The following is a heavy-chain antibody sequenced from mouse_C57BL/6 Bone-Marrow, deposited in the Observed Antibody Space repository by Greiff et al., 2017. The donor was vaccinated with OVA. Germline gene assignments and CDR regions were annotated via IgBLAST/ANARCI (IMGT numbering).Heavy chain of an antibody. V-gene: IGHV14-1*01. D-gene: IGHD1-1*01. CDR1: GFTFNDYY. Sequence: VQLQQSGAELVRPGASVKLSCTASGFTFNDYYMHWVKQRPEQGLEWIGCIDPEGGDTEYAPKFQGKATMTADTSSNTAYLQLSSLTSEDAAVYDCNTVTTVVGKCYWGQGTTLTVSS. CDR2: IDPEGGDT. J-gene: IGHJ2*01. CDR3: NTVTTVVGKCY.